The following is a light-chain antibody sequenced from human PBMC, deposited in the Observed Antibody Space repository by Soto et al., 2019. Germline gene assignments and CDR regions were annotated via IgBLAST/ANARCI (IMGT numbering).Light chain of an antibody. J-gene: IGKJ1*01. V-gene: IGKV3-20*01. Sequence: EIVLTQSPGTLSLSPGERATLSCRASQSVSSSYLAWYQQKPGQAPRLLIYGASSRATGIPDRVSGSGSGTDFTLTISRLEPEDFAVYYCQHYGSSSWTFGQGTKVDIK. CDR3: QHYGSSSWT. CDR1: QSVSSSY. CDR2: GAS.